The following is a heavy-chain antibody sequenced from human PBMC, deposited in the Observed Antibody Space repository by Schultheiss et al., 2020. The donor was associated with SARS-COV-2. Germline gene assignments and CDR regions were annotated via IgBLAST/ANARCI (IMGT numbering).Heavy chain of an antibody. CDR1: GFTFSSYA. D-gene: IGHD3-22*01. CDR3: AKARYIGTMIVVVDY. Sequence: GGSLRLSCAASGFTFSSYAMSWVRQALGKGLEWVSSISSSSSYIYYADSVKGRFTISRDNAKNSLYLQMNSLRAEDTAVYYCAKARYIGTMIVVVDYWGQGTLVTVSS. CDR2: ISSSSSYI. J-gene: IGHJ4*02. V-gene: IGHV3-21*04.